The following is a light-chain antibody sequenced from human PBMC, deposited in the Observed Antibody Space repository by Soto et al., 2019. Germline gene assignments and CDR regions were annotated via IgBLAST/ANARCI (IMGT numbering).Light chain of an antibody. Sequence: DIGMTQYPDSLAVSLGERATINCKSSQSVLYSSNNKNYLAWYQQKAGQHPXLLIYCASTRESGVPDRVSGSVSGTDFTLTISSLQAEDVAVYYCQQYFSTPLTFGGGTK. J-gene: IGKJ4*01. V-gene: IGKV4-1*01. CDR3: QQYFSTPLT. CDR2: CAS. CDR1: QSVLYSSNNKNY.